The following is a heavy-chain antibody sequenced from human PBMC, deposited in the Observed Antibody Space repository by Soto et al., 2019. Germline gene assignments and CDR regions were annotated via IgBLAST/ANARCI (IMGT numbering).Heavy chain of an antibody. V-gene: IGHV1-69*02. D-gene: IGHD2-15*01. CDR2: IIPILGIA. J-gene: IGHJ6*02. Sequence: ASVKVSCKASGGTFSSYTISWVRQAPGQGLEWMGRIIPILGIANYAQKFQGRVTITADKSTSTAYMELSSLRSEDTAVYYCAALLGYCSGGSCPGHYYGMDVWGQGTTVTVSS. CDR1: GGTFSSYT. CDR3: AALLGYCSGGSCPGHYYGMDV.